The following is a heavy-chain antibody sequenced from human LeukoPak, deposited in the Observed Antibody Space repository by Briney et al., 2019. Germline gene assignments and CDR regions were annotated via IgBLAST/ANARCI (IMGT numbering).Heavy chain of an antibody. CDR2: ISAYNGNT. V-gene: IGHV1-18*01. CDR3: AKSIKVALSGAYFDP. CDR1: GYTFSNSG. D-gene: IGHD6-19*01. J-gene: IGHJ5*02. Sequence: ASAKVSCKASGYTFSNSGVSWLRQAPGQGLEWMGWISAYNGNTNYAQKFRDRVAMTTDTSTNTAYMELRSLRSDDTAVYYCAKSIKVALSGAYFDPWGQGTLVTVSS.